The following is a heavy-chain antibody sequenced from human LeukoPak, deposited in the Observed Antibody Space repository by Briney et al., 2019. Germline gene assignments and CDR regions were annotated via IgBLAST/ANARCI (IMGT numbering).Heavy chain of an antibody. CDR2: IKQDGSEK. D-gene: IGHD6-19*01. CDR3: ARDPYSGGYGAYYYYMDV. CDR1: GFTFSSYW. V-gene: IGHV3-7*01. Sequence: GGSLRLSCAASGFTFSSYWMSWVRQAPGKGREWVANIKQDGSEKYYVDSVKGRFTISRDNAENSLYLQMNSLRDEDTAVYYCARDPYSGGYGAYYYYMDVWGKGTTVTVSS. J-gene: IGHJ6*03.